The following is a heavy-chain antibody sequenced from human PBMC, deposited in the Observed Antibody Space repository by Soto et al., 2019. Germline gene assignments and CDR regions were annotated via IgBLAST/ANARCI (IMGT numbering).Heavy chain of an antibody. CDR3: ANGFFYDILTATTPLDY. D-gene: IGHD3-9*01. J-gene: IGHJ4*02. CDR2: ISGSGGST. V-gene: IGHV3-23*01. CDR1: GFTFSSSA. Sequence: EVQLLESGGGLVQPGGSLRLSCAASGFTFSSSAMSWVRQAPGTGLEWVSAISGSGGSTYYADSVKGRFTISRDNSKNTLYLQMNSLRAEDTAVYYCANGFFYDILTATTPLDYWGQGTLVTVSS.